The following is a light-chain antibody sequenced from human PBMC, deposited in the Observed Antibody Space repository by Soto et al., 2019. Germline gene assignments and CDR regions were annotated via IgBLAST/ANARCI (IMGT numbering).Light chain of an antibody. J-gene: IGKJ3*01. CDR2: RAS. V-gene: IGKV1-5*03. CDR1: QSISSW. Sequence: DIQMTQSPSTLSASVGDRVTITCRASQSISSWLAWYQQKPGKAPKLLIYRASNLESRVPSRFNGSGSGTEFTLTIIILQPDDFATYYCQQYKSSILPCGPGTKVDIK. CDR3: QQYKSSILP.